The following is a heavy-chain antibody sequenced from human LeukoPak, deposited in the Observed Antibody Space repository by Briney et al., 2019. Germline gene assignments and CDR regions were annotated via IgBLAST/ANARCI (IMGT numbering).Heavy chain of an antibody. J-gene: IGHJ4*02. V-gene: IGHV3-7*05. D-gene: IGHD3-10*01. CDR3: ARSHGYFASGSGDF. Sequence: GGSLRLSCAASRFTFSNYWLSWVRPAPGEGREWVANINQDGSEKYYVDSVRGRFSISRDNAKNSLYLQMNRLRAEDTAVYYCARSHGYFASGSGDFWGQGTLVTVSS. CDR1: RFTFSNYW. CDR2: INQDGSEK.